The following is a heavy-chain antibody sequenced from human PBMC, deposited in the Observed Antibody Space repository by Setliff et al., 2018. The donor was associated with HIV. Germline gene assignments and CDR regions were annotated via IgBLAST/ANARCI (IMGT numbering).Heavy chain of an antibody. D-gene: IGHD2-21*01. CDR2: FHATGVT. CDR3: ARGAGCLGNDCDAYFGP. Sequence: PSETLSLTCTVSGGSLNGYSWSWIRQAAGEGLEWVGRFHATGVTNYSPSLKSRVSMSIDKSKSQFSLKLTSMTAADTAVYYCARGAGCLGNDCDAYFGPWGQGILVTVS. CDR1: GGSLNGYS. J-gene: IGHJ5*02. V-gene: IGHV4-4*07.